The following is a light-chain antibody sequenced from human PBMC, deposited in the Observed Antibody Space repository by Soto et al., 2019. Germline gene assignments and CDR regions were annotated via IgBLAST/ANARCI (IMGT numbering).Light chain of an antibody. V-gene: IGKV1-39*01. CDR3: QQGHRSPPT. CDR2: AAP. Sequence: DIQMTQSPSSLSASVGDRVTITCRASQSIRSYLNWYQQKPGKAPKLLIFAAPDLQSGVPSRFSGSGSETDFTLTISTLQPEDFATYYCQQGHRSPPTFGQGTRLDIK. J-gene: IGKJ5*01. CDR1: QSIRSY.